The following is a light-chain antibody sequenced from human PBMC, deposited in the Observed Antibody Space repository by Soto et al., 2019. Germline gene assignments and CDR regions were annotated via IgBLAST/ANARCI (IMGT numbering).Light chain of an antibody. J-gene: IGLJ2*01. CDR2: LDSDGSH. CDR3: QTWGTGIHVV. Sequence: QPVLTQSPSASASLGASVKLTCTLSSGHSSYAIAWHQQQPEKGPRYLMKLDSDGSHTKGDAIPARSSGSSSGAERYLTIASRQSADEADYYCQTWGTGIHVVFGGGTKLTVL. CDR1: SGHSSYA. V-gene: IGLV4-69*01.